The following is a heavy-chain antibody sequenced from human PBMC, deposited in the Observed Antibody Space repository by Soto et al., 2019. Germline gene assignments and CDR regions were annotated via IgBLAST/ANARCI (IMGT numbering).Heavy chain of an antibody. CDR2: IYYSGST. D-gene: IGHD2-21*02. CDR3: ARVMGGGDYYYYYYGMDV. V-gene: IGHV4-39*07. J-gene: IGHJ6*02. Sequence: PSETLSLTCTVSGGSISSSSYYWGWIRQPPGKGLEWIGSIYYSGSTNYNPSLKSRVTISVDKSKNQFSLKLSSVTAADTAVYYCARVMGGGDYYYYYYGMDVWGQGTTVTVSS. CDR1: GGSISSSSYY.